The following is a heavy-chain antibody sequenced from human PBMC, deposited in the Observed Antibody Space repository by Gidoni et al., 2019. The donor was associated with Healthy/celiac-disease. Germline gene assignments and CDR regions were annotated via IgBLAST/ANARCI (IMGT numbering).Heavy chain of an antibody. J-gene: IGHJ6*02. CDR1: GGSISRGGYY. Sequence: QVQLQESGPGLVKPSQTVSLTCTVSGGSISRGGYYWSWIRQHHGKGLEWIGYIYYSGSTYYNPSLKSRVTISVDTSKNQFSLKLSSVTDADTAVYYCAGSIGWYPDYYGMDVWGQGTTVTVSS. CDR2: IYYSGST. V-gene: IGHV4-31*03. CDR3: AGSIGWYPDYYGMDV. D-gene: IGHD6-19*01.